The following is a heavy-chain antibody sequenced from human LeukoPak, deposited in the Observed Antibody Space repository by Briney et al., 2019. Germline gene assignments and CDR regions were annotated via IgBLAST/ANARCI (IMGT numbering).Heavy chain of an antibody. CDR2: IWYDGSNK. Sequence: GGSLRLSCAASGFTFSSYGMHWVRQAPGKGLEWVAVIWYDGSNKYYADSVKGRFTISRDNSKNTLYLQMSSLRAEDTAVYYCARGRYYGSGSYLDYWGQGTLVTVSS. D-gene: IGHD3-10*01. J-gene: IGHJ4*02. CDR3: ARGRYYGSGSYLDY. V-gene: IGHV3-33*01. CDR1: GFTFSSYG.